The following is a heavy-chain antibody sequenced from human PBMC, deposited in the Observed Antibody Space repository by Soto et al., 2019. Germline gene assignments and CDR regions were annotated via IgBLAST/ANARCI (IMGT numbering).Heavy chain of an antibody. CDR2: MNPNSGNT. D-gene: IGHD3-22*01. CDR1: GYTFTSYD. CDR3: ARGGYYYDSSGYYHIDY. Sequence: QVQLVQSGAEVKKPGASVKVSCKASGYTFTSYDINWVRQATGQGLEWMGWMNPNSGNTGYAQKFQGRVHMTRNTSISTAYMELSSLRSEDTAVYYCARGGYYYDSSGYYHIDYWGQGTLVTVSS. V-gene: IGHV1-8*01. J-gene: IGHJ4*02.